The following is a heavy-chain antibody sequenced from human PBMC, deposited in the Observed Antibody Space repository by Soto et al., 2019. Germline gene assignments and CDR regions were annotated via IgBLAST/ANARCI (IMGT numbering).Heavy chain of an antibody. V-gene: IGHV1-46*01. D-gene: IGHD6-13*01. CDR2: INPSGGST. J-gene: IGHJ4*02. Sequence: ASVKVSCKASGYTFTSYYMHWVRQAPGQGLEWMGIINPSGGSTSYAQKFQGRVTMTRDTSTSTVYMELSSLRSEDTAVYYCAIPGIAAAGENTHEYYFDYWGQGTLVTVSS. CDR1: GYTFTSYY. CDR3: AIPGIAAAGENTHEYYFDY.